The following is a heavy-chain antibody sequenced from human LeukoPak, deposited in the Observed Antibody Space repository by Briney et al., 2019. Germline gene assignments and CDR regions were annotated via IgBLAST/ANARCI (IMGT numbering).Heavy chain of an antibody. D-gene: IGHD6-19*01. CDR3: ARLEIAVTGNTFDY. Sequence: SETLSLTCTVSGGSISSRSYYWAWTRQPPGKGLEWIGSVNYSGKTYYNSSLKSRVTISVDTSKNQFSLKLSSVTAADTAVYYCARLEIAVTGNTFDYRGQGTLVTVSS. CDR2: VNYSGKT. CDR1: GGSISSRSYY. J-gene: IGHJ4*02. V-gene: IGHV4-39*01.